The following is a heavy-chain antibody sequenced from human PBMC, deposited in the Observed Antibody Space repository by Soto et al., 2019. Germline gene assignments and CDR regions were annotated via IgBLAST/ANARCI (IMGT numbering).Heavy chain of an antibody. CDR1: GYTFTNYV. V-gene: IGHV1-18*01. CDR3: ARDLGYSDFDVHY. Sequence: ASVKVSCKASGYTFTNYVNWVRQAPGQGLEWMGWIRPSNGDTHYAQKLQGRVTMTTDTSTSTAFMELRSLRSDDTAVYYCARDLGYSDFDVHYWGQGTLITVSS. J-gene: IGHJ4*02. D-gene: IGHD4-17*01. CDR2: IRPSNGDT.